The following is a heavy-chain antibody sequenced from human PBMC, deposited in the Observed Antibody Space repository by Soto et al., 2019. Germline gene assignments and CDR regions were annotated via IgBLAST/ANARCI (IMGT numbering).Heavy chain of an antibody. CDR3: ATRSPGFDY. CDR1: GYTFTNYG. CDR2: ITTDKGKT. V-gene: IGHV1-18*01. Sequence: QVQLVQSGPEVKKPGASVKVSCKTSGYTFTNYGISWVRQAPGQGLEWMGWITTDKGKTTYAQKFQGRVTMTTDTPSSTAYMDLRSLRSDDRAMYYCATRSPGFDYGGQGTLVTVSS. J-gene: IGHJ4*02.